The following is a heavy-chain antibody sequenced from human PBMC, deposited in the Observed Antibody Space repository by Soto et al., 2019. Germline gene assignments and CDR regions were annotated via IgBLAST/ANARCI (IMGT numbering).Heavy chain of an antibody. CDR3: ASAPSALYDY. CDR2: MYSGGGT. V-gene: IGHV3-53*01. J-gene: IGHJ4*02. CDR1: GFSVNNY. D-gene: IGHD3-16*01. Sequence: SGGSLRLSCAASGFSVNNYMSWVRQAPGKGLEWVSAMYSGGGTWYTDSVKGRFTISRDNSKNTLYLQMNSLRAEDTALYYCASAPSALYDYWGQGTLVTVSS.